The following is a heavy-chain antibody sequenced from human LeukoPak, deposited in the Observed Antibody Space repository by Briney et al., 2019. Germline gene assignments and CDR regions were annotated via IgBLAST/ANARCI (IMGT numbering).Heavy chain of an antibody. J-gene: IGHJ4*02. Sequence: GGSLRLSCAASGFTFSSYSMNWVCQAPGRGLEWVSSISSSSSYIYYADSVKGRFTISRDNAKNSLYLQMNSLRAEDTAVYNCARYEVGATDYWGQGPVVTVSS. CDR3: ARYEVGATDY. CDR2: ISSSSSYI. V-gene: IGHV3-21*01. D-gene: IGHD1-26*01. CDR1: GFTFSSYS.